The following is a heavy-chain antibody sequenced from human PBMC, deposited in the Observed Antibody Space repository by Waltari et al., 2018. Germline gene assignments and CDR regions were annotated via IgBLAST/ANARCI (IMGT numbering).Heavy chain of an antibody. D-gene: IGHD6-19*01. V-gene: IGHV4-34*01. J-gene: IGHJ1*01. Sequence: QVQLQQLRPGLLTPSETLSLPAAAPAGTFCRYYWSCNRPPPGKGLEWVGEIKHSGSTNYNPSLKRRVTISVDTSKNQFSLKLSSVTAADTAVYYCAREPYSSGWYRYFQHWGQGTLVTVSS. CDR3: AREPYSSGWYRYFQH. CDR1: AGTFCRYY. CDR2: IKHSGST.